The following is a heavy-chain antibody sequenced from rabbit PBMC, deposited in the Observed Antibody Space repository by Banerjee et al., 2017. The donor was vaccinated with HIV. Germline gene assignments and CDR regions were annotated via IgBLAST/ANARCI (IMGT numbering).Heavy chain of an antibody. CDR3: ARCPYGGGVDYGDV. D-gene: IGHD2-1*01. CDR2: INTSSGNT. V-gene: IGHV1S45*01. J-gene: IGHJ4*01. CDR1: GFSFSSKYV. Sequence: QEQLVESGGGLVKPGASLTLSCKASGFSFSSKYVMCWVRQAPGKGLEWIGCINTSSGNTVYASWAKGRFTISKTSPTTVTLQMTSLTVADTATYFCARCPYGGGVDYGDVWGQGTLVTVS.